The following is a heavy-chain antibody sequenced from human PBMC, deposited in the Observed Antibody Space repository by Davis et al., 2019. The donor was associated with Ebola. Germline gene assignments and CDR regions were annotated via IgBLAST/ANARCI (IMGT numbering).Heavy chain of an antibody. V-gene: IGHV4-4*02. Sequence: MPSQSLSPTCPLSRGSISSIYWWSWMRQPPGKGREWIGEIYHTGSTNYNPSLKSRVIISVDKSTNQFYLKLSSVTAADTAVYFCARDREWLVQGYFDYWGQGTLVTVSS. D-gene: IGHD6-19*01. CDR3: ARDREWLVQGYFDY. CDR1: RGSISSIYW. J-gene: IGHJ4*02. CDR2: IYHTGST.